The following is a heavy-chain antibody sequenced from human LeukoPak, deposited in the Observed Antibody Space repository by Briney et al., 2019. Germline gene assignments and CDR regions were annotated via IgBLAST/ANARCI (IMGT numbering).Heavy chain of an antibody. Sequence: PSETLSLTCTVSRGSISSSTYYWGWIRQPPGKGLERIANVEYSGSTEYKPSLQLRFTRSLDTSNNQFYLNLRSLPAAGTPVYYCANYYGSSGYRRYFDYWGQGTLVRVSS. D-gene: IGHD3-22*01. V-gene: IGHV4-39*07. J-gene: IGHJ4*02. CDR3: ANYYGSSGYRRYFDY. CDR1: RGSISSSTYY. CDR2: VEYSGST.